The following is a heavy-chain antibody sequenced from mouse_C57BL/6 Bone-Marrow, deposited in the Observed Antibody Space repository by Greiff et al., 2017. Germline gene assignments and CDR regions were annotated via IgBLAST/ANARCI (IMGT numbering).Heavy chain of an antibody. J-gene: IGHJ2*01. CDR3: ARDSKGSGFDY. CDR2: ISDGGSYT. D-gene: IGHD1-3*01. Sequence: EVKLVESGGGLVKPGGSLKLSCAASGFTFSSYAMSWVRQTPEKRLEWVATISDGGSYTYYPDNVKGRFTISRDNAKNNLYLQMSHLKSEDTAMYYCARDSKGSGFDYWGQGTTLTVSS. V-gene: IGHV5-4*01. CDR1: GFTFSSYA.